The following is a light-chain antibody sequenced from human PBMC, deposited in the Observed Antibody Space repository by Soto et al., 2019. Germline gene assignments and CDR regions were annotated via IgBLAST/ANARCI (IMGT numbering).Light chain of an antibody. V-gene: IGKV3-15*01. CDR1: QSVSSN. CDR3: QQYNNWPET. J-gene: IGKJ1*01. CDR2: GAS. Sequence: EIVMTQSPATLSVSPGERATLSCRASQSVSSNLAWSQQKPGQAPRLLIYGASTRATGIPGRFSCSGSGTEFTPNLSSRQSEDFAVYYCQQYNNWPETFGQGTKVEIK.